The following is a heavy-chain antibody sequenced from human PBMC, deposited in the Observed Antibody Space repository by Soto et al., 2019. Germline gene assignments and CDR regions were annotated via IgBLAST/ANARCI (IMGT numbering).Heavy chain of an antibody. CDR2: IKSKTDGGST. D-gene: IGHD4-17*01. Sequence: EAQLVESGGGFVKPGGSLRLSCSASGFTFSTAWMNWVRQAPGKGLEWVGRIKSKTDGGSTDYAAPVRGRFSISRDDSENTLSLQMNSLNTEDTAVYYCTADLRSPARRFDPWGQGTLVTVSS. CDR3: TADLRSPARRFDP. CDR1: GFTFSTAW. V-gene: IGHV3-15*01. J-gene: IGHJ5*02.